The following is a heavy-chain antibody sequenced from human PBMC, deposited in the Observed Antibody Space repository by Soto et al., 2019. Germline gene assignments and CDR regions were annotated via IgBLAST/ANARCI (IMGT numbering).Heavy chain of an antibody. V-gene: IGHV3-11*06. CDR1: GLNFGLSF. CDR2: ISHNSDYT. J-gene: IGHJ4*02. CDR3: ANIPYGSLGY. D-gene: IGHD4-17*01. Sequence: PGGSLRLSCAASGLNFGLSFMIWMRQRPGKGLEWVSFISHNSDYTNYADSVRGRFTISRDNDKSSIYLQMNSLRADDTAVYYCANIPYGSLGYWGQGTLVTV.